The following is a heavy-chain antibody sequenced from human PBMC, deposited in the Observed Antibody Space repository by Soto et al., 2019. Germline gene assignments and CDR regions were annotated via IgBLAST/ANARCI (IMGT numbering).Heavy chain of an antibody. CDR3: AKDFRTSWIFGNFGS. D-gene: IGHD2-2*01. J-gene: IGHJ4*02. V-gene: IGHV3-9*01. CDR2: IAFNSGNT. CDR1: GFTFDDYA. Sequence: EVQLVESGGGWVQPGRSLRLSCAASGFTFDDYAMHWVRQAPGKGLEWVPGIAFNSGNTAYADSVKGRFTISRDNAKNSLYLQMNILRAEDTALYYCAKDFRTSWIFGNFGSWGQGTLGTVSS.